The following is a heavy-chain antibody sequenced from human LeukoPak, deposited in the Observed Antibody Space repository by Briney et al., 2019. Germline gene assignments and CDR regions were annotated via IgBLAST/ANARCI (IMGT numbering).Heavy chain of an antibody. V-gene: IGHV4-59*01. D-gene: IGHD2-2*01. CDR2: IYYSGST. J-gene: IGHJ6*02. CDR3: ARLPGYCSSTSCPGYSSGWYGGMDV. Sequence: SETLSLTCTVSGGSISSYYWSWIRQPPGKGLEWIGYIYYSGSTNYNPSLKSRVTISVDTSKNQFSLKLSSVTAADTAVYYCARLPGYCSSTSCPGYSSGWYGGMDVWGQGTTVTVSS. CDR1: GGSISSYY.